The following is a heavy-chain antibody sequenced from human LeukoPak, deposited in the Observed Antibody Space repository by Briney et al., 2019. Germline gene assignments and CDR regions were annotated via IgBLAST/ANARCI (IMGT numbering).Heavy chain of an antibody. Sequence: SETLSLTCAVYGGSFSGYYWSWIRQPPGKGLEWMGEINDSESTNYNPSFKSRFTISVDTSKKQFSLKLSSVTAADTAVYYCARGTVEDIVVVPAAIPNPYFDYWGQGTLVTVSS. CDR1: GGSFSGYY. CDR2: INDSEST. CDR3: ARGTVEDIVVVPAAIPNPYFDY. D-gene: IGHD2-2*02. V-gene: IGHV4-34*01. J-gene: IGHJ4*02.